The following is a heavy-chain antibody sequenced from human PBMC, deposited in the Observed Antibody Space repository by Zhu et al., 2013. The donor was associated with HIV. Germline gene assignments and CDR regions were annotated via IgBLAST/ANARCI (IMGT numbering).Heavy chain of an antibody. CDR3: ARDPHGGISVIVVVRGSRYGMDV. V-gene: IGHV1-46*01. CDR1: GYNFGSYY. Sequence: QVQLMQPGAEVRKPGASVKVSCKSSGYNFGSYYIHWVRQAPGQGLEWMGIINPSGGNTNYAQKFQGRVTMTSDMSTNTVHMELNSLRSDDTAVYYCARDPHGGISVIVVVRGSRYGMDVWGQGTTVTVSS. CDR2: INPSGGNT. D-gene: IGHD3-22*01. J-gene: IGHJ6*02.